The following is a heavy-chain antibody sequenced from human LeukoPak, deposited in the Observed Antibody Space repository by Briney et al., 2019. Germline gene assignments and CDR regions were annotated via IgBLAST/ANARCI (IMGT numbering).Heavy chain of an antibody. CDR3: VRWDY. D-gene: IGHD5-24*01. CDR2: ISSSGTNI. J-gene: IGHJ4*02. Sequence: GGSLRLSCAASGFSFSSYGMNWVRQAPGKGLEWVSYISSSGTNIYYADSVKGRFTISRDNAKNSLYLQMNSLRAEDTAIYYCVRWDYWGQGTLVTVSS. CDR1: GFSFSSYG. V-gene: IGHV3-48*03.